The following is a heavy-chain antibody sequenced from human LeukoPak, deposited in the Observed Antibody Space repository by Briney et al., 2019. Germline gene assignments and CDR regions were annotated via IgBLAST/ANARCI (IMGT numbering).Heavy chain of an antibody. Sequence: SETLSLTCTVSGGSISSYYWSWIRQPPGKGLEWIGYIYYTGSTNYNPSLKSRVTISVDTSKNQFSLRLSSVTAADTAVYYCARGFRHYDPWGQGTLVTVSS. CDR3: ARGFRHYDP. V-gene: IGHV4-59*01. CDR1: GGSISSYY. CDR2: IYYTGST. J-gene: IGHJ5*02. D-gene: IGHD3-10*01.